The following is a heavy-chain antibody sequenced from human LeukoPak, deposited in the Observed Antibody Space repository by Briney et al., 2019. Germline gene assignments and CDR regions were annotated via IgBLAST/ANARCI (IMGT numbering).Heavy chain of an antibody. CDR2: IKSKTDGGTT. V-gene: IGHV3-15*01. J-gene: IGHJ6*02. Sequence: GGSLRLSCAASGFTFSNAWMSWVRQAPGKGLEWVGRIKSKTDGGTTDYAAPVKGRFTISRDDSKNTLYLQMNSLKTEDTAVYYCTTDPTVSVAAAGTNGMDVWGQGTTVTVSS. CDR1: GFTFSNAW. CDR3: TTDPTVSVAAAGTNGMDV. D-gene: IGHD6-13*01.